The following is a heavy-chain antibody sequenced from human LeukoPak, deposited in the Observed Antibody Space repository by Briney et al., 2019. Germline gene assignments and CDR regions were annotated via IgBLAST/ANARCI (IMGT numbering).Heavy chain of an antibody. Sequence: GGSLRLSCVGSGLTFSNAWMSWIRQAPGKGLQWVGHIKSKADGGTTEYAAPMKGRFTISRDDSKNTLYLQMNSLKNEDAALYYCTALGAASEYWGQGALVTVSS. CDR2: IKSKADGGTT. CDR1: GLTFSNAW. CDR3: TALGAASEY. D-gene: IGHD2-15*01. J-gene: IGHJ4*02. V-gene: IGHV3-15*01.